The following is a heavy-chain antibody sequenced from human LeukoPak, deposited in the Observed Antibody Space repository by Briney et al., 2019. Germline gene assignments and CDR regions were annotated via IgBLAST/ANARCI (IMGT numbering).Heavy chain of an antibody. CDR1: GYTFTGYY. CDR2: INPNSGGT. J-gene: IGHJ4*02. Sequence: ASVKVSCKASGYTFTGYYMHWVRQAPGQGLEWMGWINPNSGGTNYAQKFQGRVTMTRDTSISTAYMELSRLRSDDTAVYYCARAIRYDFWSGYSFDYWGQGTLVTVSS. CDR3: ARAIRYDFWSGYSFDY. D-gene: IGHD3-3*01. V-gene: IGHV1-2*02.